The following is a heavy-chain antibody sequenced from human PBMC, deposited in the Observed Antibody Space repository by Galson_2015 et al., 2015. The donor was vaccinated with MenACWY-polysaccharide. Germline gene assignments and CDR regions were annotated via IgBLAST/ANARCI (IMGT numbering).Heavy chain of an antibody. V-gene: IGHV6-1*01. Sequence: CAFSGDSVSSNSVSWNWIRQTPSRGLEWLGRTYYRTKWYDDYAVSVRSRMTINPDTSKNQFSLHLNSVTPEDTAVYYCVRGGFGQTVGRFDYWGQGALVTVSS. CDR2: TYYRTKWYD. J-gene: IGHJ4*02. D-gene: IGHD3-10*01. CDR3: VRGGFGQTVGRFDY. CDR1: GDSVSSNSVS.